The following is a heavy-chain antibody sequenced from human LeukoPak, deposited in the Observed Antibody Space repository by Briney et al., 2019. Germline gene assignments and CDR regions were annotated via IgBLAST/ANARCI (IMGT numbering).Heavy chain of an antibody. D-gene: IGHD3-10*01. V-gene: IGHV3-74*01. Sequence: GGSLRLSRAASGFTFTHYWMHWVRQAPGKGLEWVSRIHNDGSSTNYADSVKGRFTISRDNAKNTVDLQMNSLRAEDTAVYYCARGGVGNFDYWGQGTLVTVSS. CDR1: GFTFTHYW. CDR2: IHNDGSST. CDR3: ARGGVGNFDY. J-gene: IGHJ4*02.